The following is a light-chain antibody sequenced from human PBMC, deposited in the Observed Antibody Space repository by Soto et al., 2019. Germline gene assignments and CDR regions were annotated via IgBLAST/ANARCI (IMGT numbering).Light chain of an antibody. V-gene: IGLV2-14*01. J-gene: IGLJ1*01. Sequence: QSVLTQPASVSGSPGQSITISCTGSSSDVGGYNYVSWYQRHPGKVPKLMIYEVTNRPSGVSIRFSGSKSGNTASLTISGLRAEDEADYFCASFTSTGTQVLGPGTKVTVL. CDR2: EVT. CDR1: SSDVGGYNY. CDR3: ASFTSTGTQV.